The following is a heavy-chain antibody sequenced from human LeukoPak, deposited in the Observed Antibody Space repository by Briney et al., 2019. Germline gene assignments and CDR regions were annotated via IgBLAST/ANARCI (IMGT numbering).Heavy chain of an antibody. CDR3: ARDHRVLRYFAAATENDY. Sequence: GGSLRLSCAASGFTFSSYAMHWVRQAPGKGLEWVAVISYDGSNKYYADSVKGRFTISRDNSKNTLYLQMNSLRAEDTAVYYCARDHRVLRYFAAATENDYWGQGTLVTVSS. CDR2: ISYDGSNK. D-gene: IGHD3-9*01. V-gene: IGHV3-30*04. J-gene: IGHJ4*02. CDR1: GFTFSSYA.